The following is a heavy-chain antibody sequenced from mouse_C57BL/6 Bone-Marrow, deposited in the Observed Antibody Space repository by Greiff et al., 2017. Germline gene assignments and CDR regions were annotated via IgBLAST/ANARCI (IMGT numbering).Heavy chain of an antibody. CDR3: ARGDYPRDY. Sequence: EVQLQQSGPVLVKPGASVKMSCKASGYTFTDYYMNWVKQSHGKSLEWIGVINPYNGGTSYNQKFKGKATLTVDKSSSTAYMELNSLTSEDSAVYYCARGDYPRDYWGQGTTLTVSS. D-gene: IGHD2-4*01. V-gene: IGHV1-19*01. J-gene: IGHJ2*01. CDR1: GYTFTDYY. CDR2: INPYNGGT.